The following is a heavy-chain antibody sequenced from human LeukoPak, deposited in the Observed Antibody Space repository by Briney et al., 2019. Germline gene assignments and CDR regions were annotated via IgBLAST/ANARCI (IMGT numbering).Heavy chain of an antibody. V-gene: IGHV3-30*18. CDR2: ISYDGSNK. CDR3: AKEGFSSSSWYYFDD. D-gene: IGHD6-13*01. J-gene: IGHJ4*02. Sequence: PGGSLRLSCAASGFTLSSYGMHWVRPAPGKGLEWVAVISYDGSNKYYADFVKGRFTSSRDNSKTTLYLQMNSLRAEDKAVYYCAKEGFSSSSWYYFDDWGQGTLVTVAS. CDR1: GFTLSSYG.